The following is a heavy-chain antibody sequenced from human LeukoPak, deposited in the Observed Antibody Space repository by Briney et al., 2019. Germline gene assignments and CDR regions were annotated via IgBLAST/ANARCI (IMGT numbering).Heavy chain of an antibody. D-gene: IGHD2-15*01. Sequence: GESLKISCKGSGYSFTTYWIGWVRQLPGKGLEWMGITYPGDSDTRYSPSFQGQVTISADKSVTTAYLQWSSLKASDTAMYYCARQLGFCNAGSCSSFDYWGQGTLVTVSS. V-gene: IGHV5-51*01. CDR1: GYSFTTYW. CDR3: ARQLGFCNAGSCSSFDY. CDR2: TYPGDSDT. J-gene: IGHJ4*02.